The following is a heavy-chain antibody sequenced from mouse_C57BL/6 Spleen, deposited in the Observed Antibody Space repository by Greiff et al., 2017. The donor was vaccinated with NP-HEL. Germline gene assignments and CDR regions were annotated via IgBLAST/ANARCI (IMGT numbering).Heavy chain of an antibody. CDR1: GYTFTDYN. V-gene: IGHV1-22*01. CDR3: ARGYYDYDEADWYFDV. CDR2: INPNNGGT. D-gene: IGHD2-4*01. J-gene: IGHJ1*03. Sequence: VQLQQSGPELVKPGASVKMSCKASGYTFTDYNMHWVKQSHGKSLEWIGYINPNNGGTSYNQKFKGKATLTVNKSSSTAYMELRSLTSEDAAVYYCARGYYDYDEADWYFDVWGTGTTVTVSS.